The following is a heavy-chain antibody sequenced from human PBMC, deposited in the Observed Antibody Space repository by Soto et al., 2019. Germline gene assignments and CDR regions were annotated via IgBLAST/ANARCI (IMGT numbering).Heavy chain of an antibody. Sequence: SSEKVSCKASGYTFSTYDIDCVRLATGQGLAWMGSMNTNTGNTEYAQKFQGRVTMTRDTSISTFYMELSRLTSENRAIYYCARTMGGIAAAGNDYW. J-gene: IGHJ4*01. D-gene: IGHD6-13*01. CDR3: ARTMGGIAAAGNDY. CDR2: MNTNTGNT. V-gene: IGHV1-8*01. CDR1: GYTFSTYD.